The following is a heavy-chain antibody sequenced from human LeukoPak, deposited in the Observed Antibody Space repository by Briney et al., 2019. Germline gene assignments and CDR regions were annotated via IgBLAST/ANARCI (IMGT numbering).Heavy chain of an antibody. Sequence: SVKVSCKASGDTFSSYAISSVRQAPGQGLEWMGGIIPIFGTANYAQKFQGRVTITADESTSTAYMELSSLRSEDTAVYYCARESSSSWYIGFFDYWGQGTLVTVSS. CDR2: IIPIFGTA. V-gene: IGHV1-69*13. CDR1: GDTFSSYA. J-gene: IGHJ4*02. D-gene: IGHD6-13*01. CDR3: ARESSSSWYIGFFDY.